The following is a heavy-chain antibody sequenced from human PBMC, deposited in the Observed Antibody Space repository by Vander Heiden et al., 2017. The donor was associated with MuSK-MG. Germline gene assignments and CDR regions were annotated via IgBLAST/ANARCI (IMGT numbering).Heavy chain of an antibody. D-gene: IGHD3-16*02. Sequence: QLQLQESGPGLVKPSETLSLTCTVSGGSISSSSYYWGWIRQPPGNGLEWIGSIYYSGSTYYNPSLKSRVTISVDTSKNQFSLKLSSVTAADTAVYYCARHFAFGATYRWFDPWGQGTLVTVSS. CDR3: ARHFAFGATYRWFDP. J-gene: IGHJ5*02. CDR2: IYYSGST. V-gene: IGHV4-39*01. CDR1: GGSISSSSYY.